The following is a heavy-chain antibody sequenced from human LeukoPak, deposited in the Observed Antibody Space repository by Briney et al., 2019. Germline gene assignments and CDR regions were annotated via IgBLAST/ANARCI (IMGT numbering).Heavy chain of an antibody. Sequence: GASVKVSCKASGYTFTSYDINWVRQATGHGLEWMGWMNPNSGNTGYAQKFQGRVTMTRNTSISTAYMELSSLRSEDTAVYYCARGVSLLWFGELSSQNWFDPWGQGTLVTVSS. CDR3: ARGVSLLWFGELSSQNWFDP. J-gene: IGHJ5*02. CDR2: MNPNSGNT. D-gene: IGHD3-10*01. CDR1: GYTFTSYD. V-gene: IGHV1-8*01.